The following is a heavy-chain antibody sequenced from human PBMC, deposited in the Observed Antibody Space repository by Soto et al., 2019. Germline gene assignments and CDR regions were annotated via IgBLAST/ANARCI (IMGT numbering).Heavy chain of an antibody. V-gene: IGHV3-15*01. CDR1: EFTFANAW. CDR2: IKSKADGGTT. CDR3: TSLYYGH. J-gene: IGHJ4*02. Sequence: PGGSLRLSCADSEFTFANAWISWFRQAPGKGLEWVGRIKSKADGGTTDYAAPVKGRFTISRDESQNTLYLQMNSLKTEDTAVYYCTSLYYGHWGQGTLVTVSS. D-gene: IGHD4-17*01.